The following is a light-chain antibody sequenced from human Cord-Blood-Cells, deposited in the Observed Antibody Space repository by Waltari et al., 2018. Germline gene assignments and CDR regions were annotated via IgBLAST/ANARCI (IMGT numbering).Light chain of an antibody. V-gene: IGKV3-20*01. J-gene: IGKJ2*01. CDR2: GAS. Sequence: IVLTQSQRTLSLSPGERATLSCRASQSVSSSYLAWYQQKPGQAPRLLIYGASSRATGIPDRFSGSGSGTDFTLTISRLEPEDFAVYYCQQYGSSPPYTFGQGTKLEIK. CDR1: QSVSSSY. CDR3: QQYGSSPPYT.